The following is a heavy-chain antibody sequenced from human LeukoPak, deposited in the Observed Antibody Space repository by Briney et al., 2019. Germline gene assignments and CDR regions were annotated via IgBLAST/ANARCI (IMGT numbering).Heavy chain of an antibody. Sequence: PGGSLRLSCAASGFTFSSYEMNWVRPAPGKGRGWVSYIVSIGSTIYYTDSLTGRFTLSRETPKNSLYLQMKSLRAEHTAVYYSSELGIAMIGGVWGKGTTVIISS. CDR1: GFTFSSYE. CDR2: IVSIGSTI. CDR3: SELGIAMIGGV. D-gene: IGHD3-10*02. J-gene: IGHJ6*04. V-gene: IGHV3-48*03.